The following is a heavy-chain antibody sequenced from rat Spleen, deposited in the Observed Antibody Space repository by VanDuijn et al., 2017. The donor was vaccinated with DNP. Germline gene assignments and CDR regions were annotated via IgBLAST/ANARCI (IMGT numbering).Heavy chain of an antibody. CDR1: GYSITSGY. D-gene: IGHD1-1*01. CDR2: ISYSGGT. Sequence: EVQLQESGPGLVKPSQSLSLTCSVTGYSITSGYGWNWIRKFPGHKMEWMGYISYSGGTRYNPSLKSRISITRDTSENQFFLHLNSVTTEDTATYYCARWVRYFDSWGQGVMVTVSS. V-gene: IGHV3-1*01. CDR3: ARWVRYFDS. J-gene: IGHJ2*01.